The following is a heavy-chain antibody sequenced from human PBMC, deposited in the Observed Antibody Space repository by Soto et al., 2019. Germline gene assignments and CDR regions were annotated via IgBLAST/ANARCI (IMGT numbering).Heavy chain of an antibody. CDR2: MNPNSGNT. CDR1: GYTFTSYD. CDR3: ARNPLSQKYSSGIDY. D-gene: IGHD6-19*01. V-gene: IGHV1-8*01. J-gene: IGHJ4*02. Sequence: QVQLVQSGAEVKKPGASVKVSCKASGYTFTSYDINWVRQATGQGLEWMGWMNPNSGNTGYAQKFQGSVTMTRNTSISTADMELSSLRSEDTAVYYCARNPLSQKYSSGIDYWGQGTLVTVSS.